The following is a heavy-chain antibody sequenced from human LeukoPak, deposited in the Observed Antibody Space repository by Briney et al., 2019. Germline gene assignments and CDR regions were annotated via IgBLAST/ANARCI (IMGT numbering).Heavy chain of an antibody. J-gene: IGHJ4*02. V-gene: IGHV3-7*01. CDR2: TKKDGSEK. Sequence: GSLRLSCAASGFTFSSYWMSWVRQAPGKGLEWVANTKKDGSEKEYVDSVKGRFTISRDNAKNSLYLQMNSLRVEDTAVYYCVRVDTSGYYYELSFDYWGQGTLVTVSS. CDR3: VRVDTSGYYYELSFDY. CDR1: GFTFSSYW. D-gene: IGHD3-22*01.